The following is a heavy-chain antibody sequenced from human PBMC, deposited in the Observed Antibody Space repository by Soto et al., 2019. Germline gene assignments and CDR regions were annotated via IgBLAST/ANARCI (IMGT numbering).Heavy chain of an antibody. Sequence: GGSLRLSCAASGFTFSAYWMSWVRQAPGKGLEWVAAIKEDGSEKYYVDSVKGRFTISKDNAENSLYLQMNSLRAEDTAVYYCAGDLGYCSGGSCYTVLDYWGQGTLVTVSS. CDR3: AGDLGYCSGGSCYTVLDY. V-gene: IGHV3-7*01. D-gene: IGHD2-15*01. J-gene: IGHJ4*02. CDR2: IKEDGSEK. CDR1: GFTFSAYW.